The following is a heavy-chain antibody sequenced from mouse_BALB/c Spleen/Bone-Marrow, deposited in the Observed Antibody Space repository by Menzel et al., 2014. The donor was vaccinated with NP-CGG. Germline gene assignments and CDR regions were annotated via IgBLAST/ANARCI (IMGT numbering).Heavy chain of an antibody. D-gene: IGHD2-14*01. J-gene: IGHJ1*01. CDR3: ASYRYGWYFDV. CDR2: IDPANGNT. V-gene: IGHV14-3*02. Sequence: EVKEVESGAELVKPGASVKLSCTASGFNIKDTYMHWVKQRPEQGLEWIGRIDPANGNTKYDPKFQGKATITADTSSNTAYLQLSSLTSEGTAVYYYASYRYGWYFDVWGAGTTVTVSS. CDR1: GFNIKDTY.